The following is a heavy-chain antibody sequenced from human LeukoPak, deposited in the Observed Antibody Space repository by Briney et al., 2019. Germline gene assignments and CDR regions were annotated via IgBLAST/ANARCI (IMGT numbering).Heavy chain of an antibody. D-gene: IGHD3-22*01. CDR2: IIPIFGTA. J-gene: IGHJ4*02. CDR1: GGTFSSYA. CDR3: AKVVAYYYDSSGPTFDY. Sequence: ASVKVSCKASGGTFSSYAISWVRQAPGQGLEWMGGIIPIFGTANYAQKFQGRVTITADESTSTAYMELSSLRSEDTAVYYCAKVVAYYYDSSGPTFDYWGQGTLVTVSS. V-gene: IGHV1-69*13.